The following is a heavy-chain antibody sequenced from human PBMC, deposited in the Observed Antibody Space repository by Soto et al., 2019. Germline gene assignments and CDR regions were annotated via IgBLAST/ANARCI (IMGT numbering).Heavy chain of an antibody. CDR2: IIPIFGTA. Sequence: QVQLVQSGAEVKKPGSSVKVSCKASGGTFSSYAISWVRQAPGQGLEWMGGIIPIFGTANYAQKFQGRVTITADESTSTAYMELRSLRSEDTAVYYCASGLWNERYYDYGIDVWGQGTTVTVSS. J-gene: IGHJ6*02. D-gene: IGHD1-1*01. V-gene: IGHV1-69*01. CDR1: GGTFSSYA. CDR3: ASGLWNERYYDYGIDV.